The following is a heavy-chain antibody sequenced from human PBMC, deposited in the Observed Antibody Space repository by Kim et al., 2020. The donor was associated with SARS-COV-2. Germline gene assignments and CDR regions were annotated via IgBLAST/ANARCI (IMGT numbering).Heavy chain of an antibody. CDR2: IDPSDSYT. CDR3: ARSPRFSVEPNWFDP. Sequence: GESLKISCKGSGYSFTSYWISWVRQMPGKGLEWMGRIDPSDSYTNYSPSFQGHVTISADKSISTAYLQWSSLKASDTAMYYCARSPRFSVEPNWFDPWGQGTLVTVSS. J-gene: IGHJ5*02. D-gene: IGHD1-26*01. V-gene: IGHV5-10-1*01. CDR1: GYSFTSYW.